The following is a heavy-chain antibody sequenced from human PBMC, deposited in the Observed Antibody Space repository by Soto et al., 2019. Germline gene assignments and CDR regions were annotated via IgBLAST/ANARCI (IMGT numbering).Heavy chain of an antibody. CDR3: ARSPDFWSGFFDL. Sequence: ASVKVSCKAFGYRFTGYYMHWVRQAPGQGLEWMGWMNPNSGGPVYAQKFQGRVTFTRDTSISTAYMELTRLTSVDTALYFCARSPDFWSGFFDLWGQGTLVTSPQ. D-gene: IGHD3-3*01. J-gene: IGHJ4*02. V-gene: IGHV1-2*02. CDR2: MNPNSGGP. CDR1: GYRFTGYY.